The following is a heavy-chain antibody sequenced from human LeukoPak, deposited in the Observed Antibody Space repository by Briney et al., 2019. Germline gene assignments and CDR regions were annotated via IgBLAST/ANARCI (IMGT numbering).Heavy chain of an antibody. J-gene: IGHJ4*02. Sequence: GGSLRLSCSASGFTFSDYDMNWVRQAPGKGLQWVSSISGLSTHIYYGDSVKGRFSISRDNAKNSVYLQMNSLGVEDTAIYYCGRAFPPLRTSSAGDLWGQGILVTVSS. D-gene: IGHD3-16*01. CDR2: ISGLSTHI. V-gene: IGHV3-69-1*02. CDR1: GFTFSDYD. CDR3: GRAFPPLRTSSAGDL.